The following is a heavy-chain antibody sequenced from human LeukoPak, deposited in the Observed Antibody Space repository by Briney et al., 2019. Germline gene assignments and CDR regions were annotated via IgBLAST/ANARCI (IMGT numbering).Heavy chain of an antibody. CDR2: VYHSGGI. CDR3: ARQRAHGTWAFDY. CDR1: RGSISSRSDY. V-gene: IGHV4-39*01. J-gene: IGHJ4*02. D-gene: IGHD1-26*01. Sequence: SETLSLTCTVPRGSISSRSDYWWAWIRQPPGQGLEWIGSVYHSGGIYYNPSLKSRLTISVDTSKDHFSLNLASVTAADTAVYYCARQRAHGTWAFDYWGQGTLLTVSS.